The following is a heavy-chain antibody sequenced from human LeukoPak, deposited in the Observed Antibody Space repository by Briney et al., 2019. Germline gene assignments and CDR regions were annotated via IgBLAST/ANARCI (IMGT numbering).Heavy chain of an antibody. Sequence: ASVKLSCKASGYTFTSYDINWVRQATGPGLEWMGWMNPNSGNTGYAQKFQGRVTMTRNTSISTAYMELSSLRSEDTAVYYCARGLRARLSSAYYYYYMDVWGKGTTVTVSS. D-gene: IGHD6-6*01. CDR2: MNPNSGNT. V-gene: IGHV1-8*01. J-gene: IGHJ6*03. CDR1: GYTFTSYD. CDR3: ARGLRARLSSAYYYYYMDV.